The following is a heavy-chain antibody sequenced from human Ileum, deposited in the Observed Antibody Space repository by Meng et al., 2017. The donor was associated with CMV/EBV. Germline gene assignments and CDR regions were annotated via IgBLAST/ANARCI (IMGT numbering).Heavy chain of an antibody. V-gene: IGHV3-23*01. Sequence: GGSLRLSCAASGFTFSNYAMSWVRQAPGKGLVWVSAIGGSGGRTYYADSVKGRFTTSRDNSKNTLYLQMNSLRAEDTAVYYCATHCSSTSCSDQYYYYGMDVWGQGTTVTVSS. J-gene: IGHJ6*02. CDR2: IGGSGGRT. CDR1: GFTFSNYA. CDR3: ATHCSSTSCSDQYYYYGMDV. D-gene: IGHD2-2*01.